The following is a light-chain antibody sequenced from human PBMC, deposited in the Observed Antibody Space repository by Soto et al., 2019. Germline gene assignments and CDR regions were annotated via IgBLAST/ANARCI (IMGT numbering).Light chain of an antibody. CDR3: QQRSNRLT. CDR1: QSVSSY. CDR2: DAS. V-gene: IGKV3-11*01. Sequence: EIVLTQSPATLSLSPGERATLSCRASQSVSSYLAWYQQKPGQAPRLLIYDASNRATGIPAMFSGSGSGTDFPLTSSSLEPEDFAVYYCQQRSNRLTFGGGTKVEIK. J-gene: IGKJ4*01.